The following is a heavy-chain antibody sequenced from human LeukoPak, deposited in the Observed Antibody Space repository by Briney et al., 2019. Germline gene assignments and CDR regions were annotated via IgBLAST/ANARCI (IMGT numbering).Heavy chain of an antibody. J-gene: IGHJ5*02. CDR2: IYHSGST. CDR1: GGSISSSNW. Sequence: SETLSLTCAVSGGSISSSNWWSRVRQPPGKGLEWIGEIYHSGSTNYNPSLKSRVTISVDKSKNQFSLKLSSVTAADTAVYYCARGGPQWLGNWFDPWGQGTLVTVSS. D-gene: IGHD6-19*01. CDR3: ARGGPQWLGNWFDP. V-gene: IGHV4-4*02.